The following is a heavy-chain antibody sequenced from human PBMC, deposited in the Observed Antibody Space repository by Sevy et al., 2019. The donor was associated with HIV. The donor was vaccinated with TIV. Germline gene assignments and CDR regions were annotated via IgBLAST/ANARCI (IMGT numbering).Heavy chain of an antibody. CDR2: IKSKIDGGTT. D-gene: IGHD3-22*01. CDR3: TTDPIPEYYDSNGYYVSLSR. J-gene: IGHJ4*02. V-gene: IGHV3-15*07. Sequence: GGSLRLSCAASGFTFSNAWMNWVRQAPGKGLEWVGRIKSKIDGGTTDYAAPVKGGFSISRDDSKNTLYLEMNSLKTEDTAVYYCTTDPIPEYYDSNGYYVSLSRWGQGTLVTVSS. CDR1: GFTFSNAW.